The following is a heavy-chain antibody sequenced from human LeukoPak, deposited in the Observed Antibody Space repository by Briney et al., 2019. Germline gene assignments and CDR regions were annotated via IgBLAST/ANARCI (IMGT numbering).Heavy chain of an antibody. CDR3: AKGEYGSGWPD. CDR1: GFTFSNYA. CDR2: ISGSGGGT. Sequence: GGSLRLSCAASGFTFSNYAMTWVRQAPGKGLEWVSGISGSGGGTDYADSLRGRFTISRDNSKNTLYLQMNSLRAEDTALYYYAKGEYGSGWPDWGQGTLVTVSS. V-gene: IGHV3-23*01. J-gene: IGHJ4*02. D-gene: IGHD6-19*01.